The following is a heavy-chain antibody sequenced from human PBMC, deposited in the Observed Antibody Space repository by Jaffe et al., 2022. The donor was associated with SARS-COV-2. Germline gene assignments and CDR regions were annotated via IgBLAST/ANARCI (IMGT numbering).Heavy chain of an antibody. Sequence: QLQLQESGPGLVKPSETLSLTCTVSGGSISSSSYYWGWIRQPPGKGLEWIGSIYYSGSTYYNPSLKSRVTISVDTSRTQFSLKLNSVTAADTAVYYCARRGRAAGGISHAFDIWGQGTVVTVSS. D-gene: IGHD6-13*01. CDR1: GGSISSSSYY. CDR2: IYYSGST. V-gene: IGHV4-39*01. CDR3: ARRGRAAGGISHAFDI. J-gene: IGHJ3*02.